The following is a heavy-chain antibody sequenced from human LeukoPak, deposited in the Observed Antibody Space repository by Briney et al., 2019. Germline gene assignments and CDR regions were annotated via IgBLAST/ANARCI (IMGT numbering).Heavy chain of an antibody. CDR2: IYYSGST. J-gene: IGHJ3*02. CDR1: GGSISYYY. V-gene: IGHV4-59*08. Sequence: SETLSLTCTVSGGSISYYYWSWIRQPPGKGLEWIGYIYYSGSTNYNPSLKSRVTISVDTSKNQFSLKLSSVTAADTAVYYCASHPYYYDSSGYYPLAFDIWGQGTMVTVSS. CDR3: ASHPYYYDSSGYYPLAFDI. D-gene: IGHD3-22*01.